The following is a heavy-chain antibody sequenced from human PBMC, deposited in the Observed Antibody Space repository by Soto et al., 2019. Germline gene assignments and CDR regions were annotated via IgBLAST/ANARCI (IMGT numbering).Heavy chain of an antibody. Sequence: QVQLQESGPGLVKPSQTLSLTCTVSGGSISSGVYKWSWIRQPPGKGLEWIGYIYYSGYSYNNPSLKSRVTMSVDTSKNQFSLKLSSVTAADTAVYYCARSDNYVPFEYWGQGTLVTVSS. J-gene: IGHJ4*02. D-gene: IGHD4-4*01. CDR1: GGSISSGVYK. CDR2: IYYSGYS. V-gene: IGHV4-30-4*01. CDR3: ARSDNYVPFEY.